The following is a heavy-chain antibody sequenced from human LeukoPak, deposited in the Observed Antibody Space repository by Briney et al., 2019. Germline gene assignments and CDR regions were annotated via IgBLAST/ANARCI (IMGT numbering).Heavy chain of an antibody. Sequence: SETLSLTCAVYGGSFSGYYWSWIRQPPGKGLEWIGEINHSGSTNYNPSLKSRVTISVDTSKNQFSLKLSSVTAADTAVYYCARQFRDIVVVPATHGGYYYYYMDVWGKGTTVTVSS. CDR1: GGSFSGYY. J-gene: IGHJ6*03. D-gene: IGHD2-2*01. CDR3: ARQFRDIVVVPATHGGYYYYYMDV. CDR2: INHSGST. V-gene: IGHV4-34*01.